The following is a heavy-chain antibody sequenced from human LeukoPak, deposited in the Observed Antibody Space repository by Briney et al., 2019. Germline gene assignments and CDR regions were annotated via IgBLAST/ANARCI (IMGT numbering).Heavy chain of an antibody. V-gene: IGHV1-69*13. CDR1: GGTFSSYA. CDR2: IIPIFGTA. CDR3: AREVMVRGGEGFSPTNYYGMDV. Sequence: GASVKVSCKASGGTFSSYAISWVRQAPGQGLEWMGGIIPIFGTANYAQKFQGRVTITADESTSTAYMELSSLRSEDTAVHYCAREVMVRGGEGFSPTNYYGMDVWGKGTTVTVSS. D-gene: IGHD3-10*01. J-gene: IGHJ6*04.